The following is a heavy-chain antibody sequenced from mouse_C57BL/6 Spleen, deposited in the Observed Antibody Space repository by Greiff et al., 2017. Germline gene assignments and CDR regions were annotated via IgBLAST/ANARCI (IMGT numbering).Heavy chain of an antibody. D-gene: IGHD2-3*01. CDR3: ARRYDHYFYY. V-gene: IGHV5-6*02. Sequence: DVKLVESGGDLVKPGGSLKLSCAASGFTFSSYGMSWVRQTPDKRLEWVATISSGGSYTYYPDSVKGRFTISRDNAKNTLYLQMSSLKSEDTAMYYCARRYDHYFYYWGQGTTLTVSS. CDR2: ISSGGSYT. CDR1: GFTFSSYG. J-gene: IGHJ2*01.